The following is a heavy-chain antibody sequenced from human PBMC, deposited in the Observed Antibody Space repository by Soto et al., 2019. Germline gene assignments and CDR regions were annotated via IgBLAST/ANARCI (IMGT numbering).Heavy chain of an antibody. CDR1: GGSVSSGSYY. Sequence: PSETLSLTCTVSGGSVSSGSYYWSWIRQPPGKGLEWIGYIYYSGSTNYNPSLKSRVTISVDTSKNQFSLKLSSVTAADTAVYYCARAKPGIAAAGTIFDYWGQGTLVTVSS. V-gene: IGHV4-61*01. CDR3: ARAKPGIAAAGTIFDY. J-gene: IGHJ4*02. D-gene: IGHD6-13*01. CDR2: IYYSGST.